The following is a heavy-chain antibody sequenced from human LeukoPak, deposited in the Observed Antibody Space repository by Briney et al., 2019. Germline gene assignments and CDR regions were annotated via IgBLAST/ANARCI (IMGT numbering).Heavy chain of an antibody. CDR2: IHHSGRT. Sequence: SETLSLTCAIYGGSFSDYYWSWIRQPPGKGLEWIGEIHHSGRTIYNPSLKSRVAISVDTSKNQFSLELSSVTAADTAVYYCARGTYSYDFWSGYYQRAFDIWGQGTMVTVSS. D-gene: IGHD3-3*01. V-gene: IGHV4-34*01. CDR1: GGSFSDYY. J-gene: IGHJ3*02. CDR3: ARGTYSYDFWSGYYQRAFDI.